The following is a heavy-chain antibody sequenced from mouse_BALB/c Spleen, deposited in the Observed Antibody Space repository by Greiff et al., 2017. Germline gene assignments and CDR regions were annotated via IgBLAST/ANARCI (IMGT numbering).Heavy chain of an antibody. CDR2: ISYSGST. V-gene: IGHV3-2*02. CDR3: ARSDYYGSSPFPMDY. CDR1: GYSITSDYA. J-gene: IGHJ4*01. Sequence: EVKLMESGPGLVKPSQSLSLTCTVTGYSITSDYAWNWIRQFPGNKLEWMGYISYSGSTSYNPSLKSRISITRDTSKNQFFLQLNSVTTEDTATYYCARSDYYGSSPFPMDYWGQGTSVTVSS. D-gene: IGHD1-1*01.